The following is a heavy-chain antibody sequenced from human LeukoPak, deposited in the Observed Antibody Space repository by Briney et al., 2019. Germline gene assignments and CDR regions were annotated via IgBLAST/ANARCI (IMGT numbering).Heavy chain of an antibody. V-gene: IGHV4-30-4*01. Sequence: LQTLSLTCTVSGGSISSGEYYWSWIRQPPGKGLEWIGYFSYTGSTYYNPSVKSRVSISVDTSKNQFSLKLTSVTAADTAVYYCARALNGYFYAFDSWGQGTLVTVSS. J-gene: IGHJ4*02. CDR2: FSYTGST. CDR3: ARALNGYFYAFDS. CDR1: GGSISSGEYY. D-gene: IGHD2/OR15-2a*01.